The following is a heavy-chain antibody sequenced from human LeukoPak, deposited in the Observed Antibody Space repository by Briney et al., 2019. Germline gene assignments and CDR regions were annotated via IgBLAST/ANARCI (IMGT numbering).Heavy chain of an antibody. Sequence: GGSLRLSCAASGFTFSSYRMNWVRQAPGKGLEWVSSISSSSSYIYYADSVKGRFTISRDNAKNSLYLQMNSLRAEDTAVYYCARRYCSSTSCYEGYYFDYWGQGTLVTVSS. CDR1: GFTFSSYR. J-gene: IGHJ4*02. V-gene: IGHV3-21*01. D-gene: IGHD2-2*01. CDR3: ARRYCSSTSCYEGYYFDY. CDR2: ISSSSSYI.